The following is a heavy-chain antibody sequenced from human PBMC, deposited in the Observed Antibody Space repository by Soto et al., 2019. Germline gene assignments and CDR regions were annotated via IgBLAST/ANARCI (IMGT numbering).Heavy chain of an antibody. Sequence: SETLSLTCTVSGVSISGSRYYWGWIRQPPGRGLEWIGNIYYSGSTYYTPALKSRVTLSVDTSKNQFSLNLNSVTAADTAVYYCARGGIPPSGYGIAYAMDVWGQGTTVTV. V-gene: IGHV4-39*01. J-gene: IGHJ6*02. CDR2: IYYSGST. D-gene: IGHD1-26*01. CDR3: ARGGIPPSGYGIAYAMDV. CDR1: GVSISGSRYY.